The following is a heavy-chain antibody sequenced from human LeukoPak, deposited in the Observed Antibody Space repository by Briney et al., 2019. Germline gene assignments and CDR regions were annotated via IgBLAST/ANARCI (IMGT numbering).Heavy chain of an antibody. Sequence: GGSLRLSCAASGFIVSNNYMSWVRQAPGKGLEWVSIIYSDGSTYYADSVKGRFTISRDNSKNTLYLQMNSLRAEDTAVYYCARAEGYCSGGSCWGFDYWGQGTLVTVSS. CDR1: GFIVSNNY. CDR2: IYSDGST. CDR3: ARAEGYCSGGSCWGFDY. V-gene: IGHV3-53*01. D-gene: IGHD2-15*01. J-gene: IGHJ4*02.